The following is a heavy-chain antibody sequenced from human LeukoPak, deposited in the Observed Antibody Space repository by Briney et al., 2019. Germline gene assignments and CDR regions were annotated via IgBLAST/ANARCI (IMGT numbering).Heavy chain of an antibody. CDR1: GFTLSSYS. D-gene: IGHD6-19*01. CDR3: ARDRNGIAVAGPFDY. CDR2: ISRSGSYI. Sequence: PGGSLRLSCAASGFTLSSYSMNWVRQAPGKGLEWVSSISRSGSYISYADSVKGRFTISGDNAKNSLYLQMNSLRAEDTAVYYCARDRNGIAVAGPFDYWGQGTLVTVSS. J-gene: IGHJ4*02. V-gene: IGHV3-21*01.